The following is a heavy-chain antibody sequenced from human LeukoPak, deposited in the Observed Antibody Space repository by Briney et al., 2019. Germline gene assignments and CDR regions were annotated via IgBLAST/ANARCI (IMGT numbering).Heavy chain of an antibody. Sequence: ASMKVSCKASGGTFSSYAISWVRQAPGQGLEWMGRIIPILGIANYAQKFQGRVTITADKSTSTAYMELSSLRSEDTAVYYCARLIGGDSMSDYWGQGTLVTVSS. D-gene: IGHD2-21*02. CDR1: GGTFSSYA. CDR2: IIPILGIA. J-gene: IGHJ4*02. CDR3: ARLIGGDSMSDY. V-gene: IGHV1-69*04.